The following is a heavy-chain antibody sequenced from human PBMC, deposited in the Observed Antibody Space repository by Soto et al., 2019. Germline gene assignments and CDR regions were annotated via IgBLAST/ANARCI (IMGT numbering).Heavy chain of an antibody. D-gene: IGHD6-19*01. CDR2: IIGSGGCT. Sequence: GGSLRLSCAASGFTFSSYAMTWVRQAPGKGLEWVSVIIGSGGCTYYADSVKGRFIISRDNSKITLYLQMISLRAEDTAVYYCAKGVAGGYWGQGTLVTVSS. CDR3: AKGVAGGY. J-gene: IGHJ4*02. V-gene: IGHV3-23*01. CDR1: GFTFSSYA.